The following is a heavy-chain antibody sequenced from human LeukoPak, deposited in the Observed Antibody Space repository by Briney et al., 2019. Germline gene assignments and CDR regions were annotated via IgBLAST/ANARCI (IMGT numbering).Heavy chain of an antibody. D-gene: IGHD2-2*01. CDR1: GFTFSSSW. Sequence: GGSLRLSCVASGFTFSSSWMSWVRRAPGKGLEWVANIKQDGTEEYYVDSVRGRFSISKDNAKNSLYLQMDSLRAEDTAVYYCARDPCHGALDYWGQGALVTVSS. CDR2: IKQDGTEE. CDR3: ARDPCHGALDY. V-gene: IGHV3-7*03. J-gene: IGHJ4*02.